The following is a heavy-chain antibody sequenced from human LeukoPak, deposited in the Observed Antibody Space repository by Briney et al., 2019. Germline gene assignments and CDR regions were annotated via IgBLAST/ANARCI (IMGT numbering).Heavy chain of an antibody. V-gene: IGHV3-30*01. CDR3: ARGESRITIFGVVLTAFDI. CDR1: GFTFSSYA. CDR2: ISYGGSNK. D-gene: IGHD3-3*01. J-gene: IGHJ3*02. Sequence: GGSLRLSCAASGFTFSSYAMHWVRQAPGKGLEWVAVISYGGSNKYYADSVKGRFTISRDNSKNTLYLQMNSLRAEDTAVYYCARGESRITIFGVVLTAFDIWGQGTMVTVSS.